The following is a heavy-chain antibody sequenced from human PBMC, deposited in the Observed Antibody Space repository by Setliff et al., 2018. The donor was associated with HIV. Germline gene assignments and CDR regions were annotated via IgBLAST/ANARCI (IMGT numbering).Heavy chain of an antibody. CDR1: GASISSYY. CDR3: ARGDGYRGNDAYYDSGMDV. J-gene: IGHJ6*02. Sequence: TSETLSLTCSVSGASISSYYWNWIRQPPGKGLEWIGYIYNSGYTNYKPSLKSRVTISLDTSKNQFSLNLRSVTAADTAVYYCARGDGYRGNDAYYDSGMDVWGQGITVTGLL. D-gene: IGHD5-12*01. CDR2: IYNSGYT. V-gene: IGHV4-59*01.